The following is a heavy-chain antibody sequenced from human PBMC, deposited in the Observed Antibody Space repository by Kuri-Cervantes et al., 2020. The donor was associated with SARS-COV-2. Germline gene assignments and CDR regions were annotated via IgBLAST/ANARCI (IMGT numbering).Heavy chain of an antibody. CDR3: ASTGYSRVGTDDY. D-gene: IGHD6-13*01. Sequence: SETLSLTCTVSGGSISSSSYYWGWIRQPPGKGLEWIGSIYHSGSTYYNPSLKSRVTISVDTSKNQFSLKLSSVTAADTAVYYCASTGYSRVGTDDYWGQGTLVTSYS. J-gene: IGHJ4*02. CDR1: GGSISSSSYY. V-gene: IGHV4-39*07. CDR2: IYHSGST.